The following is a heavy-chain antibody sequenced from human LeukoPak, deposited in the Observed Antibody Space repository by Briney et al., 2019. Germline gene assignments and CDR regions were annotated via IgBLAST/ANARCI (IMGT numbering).Heavy chain of an antibody. Sequence: PSETLSLTCTVSGGSISSSSYYWGWIRQPPGKGLEWIGSIYYSGSTYYNPSLKSRVTISVDTSKNQFSLKLSSATAADPAVYYCARRIIETRQHYMDVWGKGTTVTVSS. CDR3: ARRIIETRQHYMDV. CDR1: GGSISSSSYY. V-gene: IGHV4-39*01. J-gene: IGHJ6*03. D-gene: IGHD1-7*01. CDR2: IYYSGST.